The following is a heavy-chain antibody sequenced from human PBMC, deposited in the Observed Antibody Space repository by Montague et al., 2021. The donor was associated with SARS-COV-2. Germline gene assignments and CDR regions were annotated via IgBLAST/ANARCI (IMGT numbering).Heavy chain of an antibody. J-gene: IGHJ6*02. CDR3: ARLMDTARGVYSSGMDV. V-gene: IGHV4-39*01. Sequence: SETLSLTCTVSGGSISSSTYYWGWIRQPQGQGLEWIGSVYYSGITYYNLSLKSRVTISVDTSKNQFSLKLNFVTAADTAVYYCARLMDTARGVYSSGMDVWGQGTTVTVSS. CDR2: VYYSGIT. CDR1: GGSISSSTYY. D-gene: IGHD5-18*01.